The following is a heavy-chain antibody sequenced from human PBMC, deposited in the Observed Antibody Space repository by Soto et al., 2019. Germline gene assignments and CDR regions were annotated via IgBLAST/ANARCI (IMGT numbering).Heavy chain of an antibody. CDR3: ARGVKYGAYSRWFDP. D-gene: IGHD4-17*01. CDR1: RYTFTSYD. CDR2: MSPNSGNT. J-gene: IGHJ5*02. V-gene: IGHV1-8*01. Sequence: QVQLVQSGAEVRKPGASVKVSCKASRYTFTSYDINWVRQATGQGLEYLGWMSPNSGNTGYVQKFQGRVTMTWDTSITTAYMELSSLRSEDTAVYFCARGVKYGAYSRWFDPWGQGTLVTVSS.